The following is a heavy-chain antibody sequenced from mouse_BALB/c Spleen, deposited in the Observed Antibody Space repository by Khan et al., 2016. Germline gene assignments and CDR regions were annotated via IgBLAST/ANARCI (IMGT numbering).Heavy chain of an antibody. CDR2: ISYSGST. CDR3: APYGNYRYFDY. CDR1: GYSITSDYA. J-gene: IGHJ2*01. D-gene: IGHD2-1*01. Sequence: EVQLQESGPGLVKPSQSLSLTCTVTGYSITSDYAWNWLRQFPGNKLEWMGYISYSGSTSYNPSLKSRISITRDTSKNQFFLQLNSVTTEDTATYYCAPYGNYRYFDYWGQGTTLTVSS. V-gene: IGHV3-2*02.